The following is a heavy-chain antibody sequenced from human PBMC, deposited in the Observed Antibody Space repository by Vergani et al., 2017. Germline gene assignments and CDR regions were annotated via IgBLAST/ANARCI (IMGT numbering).Heavy chain of an antibody. CDR2: ISVYNGET. CDR1: GYTFRNYG. J-gene: IGHJ4*02. D-gene: IGHD1-26*01. V-gene: IGHV1-18*04. Sequence: QVQLVQSGAEVKKPGASVKVSCEGSGYTFRNYGISWVRQAPGEGLEWLGWISVYNGETKFAQKFQGRVTLTRDTSTDTAYMEMGSLRSDDTGVYYCARDRGNSGDYNFDYWGQGTLVTVSS. CDR3: ARDRGNSGDYNFDY.